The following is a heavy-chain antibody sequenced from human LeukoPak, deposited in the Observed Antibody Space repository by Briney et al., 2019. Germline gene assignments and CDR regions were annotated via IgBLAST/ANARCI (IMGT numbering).Heavy chain of an antibody. CDR2: INPNSGGT. CDR1: GYTFTGYY. D-gene: IGHD4-17*01. Sequence: ASVKVSCKASGYTFTGYYKHWVRQAPGQGLEWMGWINPNSGGTNYAQKFQGRVTMTRDTSISTAYMELSRLRSDDTAVYYCARDYGDYTPTDAFDIWGQGTMVTVSS. CDR3: ARDYGDYTPTDAFDI. J-gene: IGHJ3*02. V-gene: IGHV1-2*02.